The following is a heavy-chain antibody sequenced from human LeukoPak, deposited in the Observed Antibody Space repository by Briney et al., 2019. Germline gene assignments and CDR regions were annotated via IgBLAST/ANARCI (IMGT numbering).Heavy chain of an antibody. Sequence: GGSLRLSCAASGFTVSSNYMSWVRQAPGKGLEWVASMMGDGSVKHFLDSVEGRFTISRDNAKNSLYLQMNSLRAEDTAVYYCARWDAYCSGGTCYFGDFAFDIWGQGTMVTVSS. CDR2: MMGDGSVK. CDR1: GFTVSSNY. CDR3: ARWDAYCSGGTCYFGDFAFDI. J-gene: IGHJ3*02. V-gene: IGHV3-7*01. D-gene: IGHD2-15*01.